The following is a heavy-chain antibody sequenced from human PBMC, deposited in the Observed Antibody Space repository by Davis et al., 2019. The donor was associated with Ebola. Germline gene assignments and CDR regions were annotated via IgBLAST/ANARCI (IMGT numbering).Heavy chain of an antibody. CDR2: ISAYNGNT. Sequence: ASAKVSCKASGYTFTSYGISWVRQAPGQGLEWMGWISAYNGNTNYAQKLQGRVTMTTDTSTSTAYMELRSLRSDDTAVYYCARDIRVVRSGYDLDYWGQGTLVTVSS. CDR1: GYTFTSYG. D-gene: IGHD5-12*01. CDR3: ARDIRVVRSGYDLDY. J-gene: IGHJ4*02. V-gene: IGHV1-18*01.